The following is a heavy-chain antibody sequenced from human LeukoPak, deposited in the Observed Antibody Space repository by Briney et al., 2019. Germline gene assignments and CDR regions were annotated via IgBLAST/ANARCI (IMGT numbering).Heavy chain of an antibody. CDR1: GFTFSYSA. CDR2: ISGSGRST. J-gene: IGHJ6*02. Sequence: GGSLRLSCAASGFTFSYSAMSWVRQAPGKGLDWVSAISGSGRSTYYADSVKGRSTISRDNSKTTLYLQMNSLRAEDTALYYCAKTSADFYYYALDVWGQGTTVTVS. V-gene: IGHV3-23*01. CDR3: AKTSADFYYYALDV.